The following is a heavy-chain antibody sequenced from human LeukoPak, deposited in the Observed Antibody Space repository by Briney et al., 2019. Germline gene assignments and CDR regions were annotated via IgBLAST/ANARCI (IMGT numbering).Heavy chain of an antibody. J-gene: IGHJ2*01. V-gene: IGHV4-59*01. CDR3: AILRYCSSTSCYFDWYFDL. CDR2: IYYSGST. CDR1: GGSFSGYY. D-gene: IGHD2-2*01. Sequence: PSETLSLTCAVYGGSFSGYYWSWIRQPPGKGLEWIGYIYYSGSTNYNPSLKSRVTISVDTSKNQFSLKLSSVTAADTAVYYCAILRYCSSTSCYFDWYFDLWGRGTLVTVSS.